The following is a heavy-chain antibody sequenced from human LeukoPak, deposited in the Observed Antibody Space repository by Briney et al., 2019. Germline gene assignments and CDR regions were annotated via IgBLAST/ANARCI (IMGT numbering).Heavy chain of an antibody. J-gene: IGHJ6*03. CDR2: LYHSDST. Sequence: PSETLSLTCAVSGYSISNGYYWVWIRPPPGKGLEWIGSLYHSDSTYYNPSLKSRVTMSVDTSKNQFSLKLSFVTAADTAVYYCARQYDYYYYSYVDVWGKGTTVTVSS. D-gene: IGHD2-2*01. CDR3: ARQYDYYYYSYVDV. V-gene: IGHV4-38-2*01. CDR1: GYSISNGYY.